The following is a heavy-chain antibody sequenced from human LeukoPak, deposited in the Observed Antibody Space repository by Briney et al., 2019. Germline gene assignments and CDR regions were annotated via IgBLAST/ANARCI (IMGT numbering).Heavy chain of an antibody. CDR1: GGSISSGGYY. CDR3: ARVIHGDYYDSSGYYAHYFDY. J-gene: IGHJ4*02. V-gene: IGHV4-30-2*01. D-gene: IGHD3-22*01. CDR2: IYHSGST. Sequence: SETLSLTCTVSGGSISSGGYYWSWIRQPPGKGLEWIGYIYHSGSTYYNPSLKSRVTISVDRSKNQFSLKLSSVTAADTAVYYCARVIHGDYYDSSGYYAHYFDYWGQGTLVTVSS.